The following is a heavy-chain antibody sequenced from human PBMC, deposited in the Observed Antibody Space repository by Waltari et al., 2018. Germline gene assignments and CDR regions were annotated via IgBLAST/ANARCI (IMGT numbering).Heavy chain of an antibody. Sequence: EVQLVESGGGLVQQGGSLKLSCAVSGFNFNVSTLPWVRQASGKGLDWVSVIYSGGNTYSADSVKGRFTISRDNSKNTLYLQMNSLRAEDTAVYYCARGPGEFLPIDFWGQGTLVTVSS. CDR3: ARGPGEFLPIDF. CDR2: IYSGGNT. D-gene: IGHD7-27*01. V-gene: IGHV3-53*01. J-gene: IGHJ4*02. CDR1: GFNFNVST.